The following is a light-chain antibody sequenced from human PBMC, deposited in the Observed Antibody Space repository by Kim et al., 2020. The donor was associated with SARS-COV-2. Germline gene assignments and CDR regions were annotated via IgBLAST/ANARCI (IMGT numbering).Light chain of an antibody. Sequence: QSALTQPPSASGSPGQSVTISCTGTSSDVGGYNFVSWYQQHPGKAPKLLIYEVNKRPSGVPDRFSGSESGNTASLTVSGLQAEDEADYYCSSYVGTKTRVFGGGTKVTVL. CDR3: SSYVGTKTRV. J-gene: IGLJ3*02. CDR1: SSDVGGYNF. CDR2: EVN. V-gene: IGLV2-8*01.